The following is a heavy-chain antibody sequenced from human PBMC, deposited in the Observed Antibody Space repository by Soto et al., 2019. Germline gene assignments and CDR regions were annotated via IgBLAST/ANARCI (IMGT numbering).Heavy chain of an antibody. CDR2: ISYDGSNK. V-gene: IGHV3-30*18. CDR1: GFTFSSYG. D-gene: IGHD3-22*01. J-gene: IGHJ4*02. CDR3: AKAGRITMIGPHD. Sequence: PGGSLRLSCAASGFTFSSYGMHWVRQAPGKGLEWVAVISYDGSNKYYADSVKGRFTISRDNSKNTLYLQMNSLRAEDTAVYYCAKAGRITMIGPHDWGQGTLVTVSS.